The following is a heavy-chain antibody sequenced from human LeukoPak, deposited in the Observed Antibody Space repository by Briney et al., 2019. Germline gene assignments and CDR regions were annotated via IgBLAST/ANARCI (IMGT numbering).Heavy chain of an antibody. Sequence: PGGALRLSCAASGFTFSTYGMHWVRQAPGMGLEWVGYIRYDGSSKSYTDSAKGRFTISRDNSKSTLYLQMNSLRAEDTAVYYCAKDGSGQCTYFDYWGQGTLVTVSS. D-gene: IGHD2-8*01. J-gene: IGHJ4*02. CDR2: IRYDGSSK. V-gene: IGHV3-30*02. CDR1: GFTFSTYG. CDR3: AKDGSGQCTYFDY.